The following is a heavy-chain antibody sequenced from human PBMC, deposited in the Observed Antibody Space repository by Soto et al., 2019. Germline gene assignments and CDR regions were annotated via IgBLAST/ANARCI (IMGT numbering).Heavy chain of an antibody. V-gene: IGHV3-15*01. CDR3: TREYCSSTSCHFTPPYYYYYMDV. Sequence: EVQLVESGGGLVKPGGSLRLSCAASGFTFSNAWMSWVRQAPGKGLEWVGRIKSKTDGGTTDYAAPVKGRFTISRDDSKNTLYLQMNSLKTEDTAVYYCTREYCSSTSCHFTPPYYYYYMDVWGKGTTVTVSS. D-gene: IGHD2-2*01. CDR2: IKSKTDGGTT. J-gene: IGHJ6*03. CDR1: GFTFSNAW.